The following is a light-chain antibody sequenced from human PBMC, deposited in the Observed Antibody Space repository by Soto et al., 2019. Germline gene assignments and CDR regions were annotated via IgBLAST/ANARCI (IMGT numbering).Light chain of an antibody. Sequence: SYELTQPPSVSVCPGQTASITCSGDKLGDKYACWYQQKPGQSPVLVIYQDSKRPSGIPERFSGSNSGNTATLTISGTQAMDEADYSCQACDSSTGAVFGGGTKLTVL. V-gene: IGLV3-1*01. J-gene: IGLJ2*01. CDR3: QACDSSTGAV. CDR1: KLGDKY. CDR2: QDS.